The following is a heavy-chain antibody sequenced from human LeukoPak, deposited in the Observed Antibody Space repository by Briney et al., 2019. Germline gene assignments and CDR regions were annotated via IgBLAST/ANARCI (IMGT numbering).Heavy chain of an antibody. CDR1: GGSITSGSYF. V-gene: IGHV4-61*02. Sequence: SQTLSLTCTLSGGSITSGSYFWTWIRQPAGKGLEWLGRMQTNGNTNYNPSLKSRVAILIDTSKNQFSLQLSSVTAADTAVYYCARGLSNAWEVQAYWGQGTLVTVSS. D-gene: IGHD1-26*01. CDR2: MQTNGNT. CDR3: ARGLSNAWEVQAY. J-gene: IGHJ4*02.